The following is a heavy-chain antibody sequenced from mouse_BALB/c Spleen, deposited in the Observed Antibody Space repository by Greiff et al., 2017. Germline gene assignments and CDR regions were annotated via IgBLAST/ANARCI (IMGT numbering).Heavy chain of an antibody. CDR3: ARSAGY. Sequence: QVQLQQPGAELVMPGASVKMSCKASGYTFTDYWMHWVKQRPGQGLEWIGAIDTSDSYTSYNQKFKGKATLTVDESSSTAYMQLSSLTSGDSAVYYCARSAGYWGRGTSVTVSS. CDR1: GYTFTDYW. V-gene: IGHV1-69*01. J-gene: IGHJ4*01. CDR2: IDTSDSYT.